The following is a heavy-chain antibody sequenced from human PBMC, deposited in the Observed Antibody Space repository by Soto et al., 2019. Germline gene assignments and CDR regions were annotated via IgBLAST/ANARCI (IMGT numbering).Heavy chain of an antibody. V-gene: IGHV3-7*01. CDR1: GFTFGSYW. CDR2: IKPDGSAT. CDR3: SRAGYCGPGCYYDFEY. J-gene: IGHJ4*02. D-gene: IGHD3-10*01. Sequence: EVQLVESGGGLVQPGGSLRLSCAVSGFTFGSYWMIWVRLIPGKGLEWVAYIKPDGSATYYVDSVKGRFTISRDNAKNSLYLQMNSLKVDDTSVYYCSRAGYCGPGCYYDFEYWGQRPLVTVSS.